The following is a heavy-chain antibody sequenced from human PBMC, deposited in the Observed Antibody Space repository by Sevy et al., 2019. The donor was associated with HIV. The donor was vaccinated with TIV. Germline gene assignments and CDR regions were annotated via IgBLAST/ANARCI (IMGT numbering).Heavy chain of an antibody. CDR1: GGSISSYY. D-gene: IGHD1-26*01. V-gene: IGHV4-59*01. J-gene: IGHJ6*02. Sequence: SETLSLTCTVSGGSISSYYWSWIRQPPGKGLEWIGYIYYSGSTNYNPSLKSRVTISVDTSKNQFSLKLSSVTAADMAVYYCARRGIGGMDVWGQGTTVTVSS. CDR2: IYYSGST. CDR3: ARRGIGGMDV.